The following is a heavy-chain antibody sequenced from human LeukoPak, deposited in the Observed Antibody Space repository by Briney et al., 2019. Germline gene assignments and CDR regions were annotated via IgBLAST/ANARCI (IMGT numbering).Heavy chain of an antibody. Sequence: ASVKVSCKASGYTFTSYGISWVRQAPGQGLEWMGWISAYNGNTNYAQKLQGRVTKTTDTSTSTAYMELRSLRSDDTAVYYCARDPGYSSSWSKVTRYYYYGMDVWGQGTTVTVSS. D-gene: IGHD6-13*01. CDR1: GYTFTSYG. J-gene: IGHJ6*02. CDR2: ISAYNGNT. CDR3: ARDPGYSSSWSKVTRYYYYGMDV. V-gene: IGHV1-18*01.